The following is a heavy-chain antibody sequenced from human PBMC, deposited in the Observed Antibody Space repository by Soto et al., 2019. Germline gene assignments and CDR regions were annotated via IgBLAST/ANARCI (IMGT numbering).Heavy chain of an antibody. J-gene: IGHJ6*02. CDR1: GGTFSSYA. CDR2: IIPTFGTA. Sequence: SVKVSCKASGGTFSSYAISWVRQAPGQGLEWMGGIIPTFGTANYAQKFQGRVTITADESTSTAYMELSSLRSEDTAVYYCASRKTRLADYYYYGMDVWGQGTTVTVSS. V-gene: IGHV1-69*13. D-gene: IGHD6-19*01. CDR3: ASRKTRLADYYYYGMDV.